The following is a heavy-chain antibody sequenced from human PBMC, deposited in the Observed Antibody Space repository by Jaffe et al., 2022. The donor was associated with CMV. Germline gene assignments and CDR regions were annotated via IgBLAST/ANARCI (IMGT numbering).Heavy chain of an antibody. J-gene: IGHJ6*04. V-gene: IGHV3-33*08. D-gene: IGHD3-3*01. CDR1: GFTFSSYG. CDR3: ARDVTYYDFWSGYLDV. Sequence: QVQLVESGGGVVQPGRSLRLSCAASGFTFSSYGMHWVRQAPGKGLEWVAVIWYDGSNKYYADSVKGRFTISRDNSKNTLYLQMNSLRAEDTAVYYCARDVTYYDFWSGYLDVWGKGTTVTVSS. CDR2: IWYDGSNK.